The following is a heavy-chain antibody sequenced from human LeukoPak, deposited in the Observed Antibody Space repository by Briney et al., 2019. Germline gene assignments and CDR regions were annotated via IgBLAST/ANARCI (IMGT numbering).Heavy chain of an antibody. CDR1: GYTFTSYA. Sequence: ALVKVSCKASGYTFTSYAMHWVRQAPGQGLEWMGWINPNSGGTNYAQKFQGRVTMTRDTSISTAYMELSRLRSDDTAVYYCARVTHRGYSYGYGFWGQGTLVTVSS. CDR3: ARVTHRGYSYGYGF. D-gene: IGHD5-18*01. J-gene: IGHJ4*02. V-gene: IGHV1-2*02. CDR2: INPNSGGT.